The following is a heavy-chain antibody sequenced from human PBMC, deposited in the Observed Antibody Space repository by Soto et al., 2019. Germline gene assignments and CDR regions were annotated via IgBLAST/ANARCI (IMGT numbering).Heavy chain of an antibody. Sequence: WGSLRVFCSPSVLTFSSYPMHSVRQAPGKGVEYVSAISSNGGSTYYADSVKGRFTISRDNSKNTLYLQMRSLRAEDTAVYYCVTPIVPAAHSYYYGMDVWGQGTTVTVSS. CDR1: VLTFSSYP. J-gene: IGHJ6*01. V-gene: IGHV3-64D*06. D-gene: IGHD2-2*01. CDR2: ISSNGGST. CDR3: VTPIVPAAHSYYYGMDV.